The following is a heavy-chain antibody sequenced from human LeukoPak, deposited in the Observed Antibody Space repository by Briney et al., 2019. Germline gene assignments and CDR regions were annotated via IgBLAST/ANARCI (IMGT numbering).Heavy chain of an antibody. D-gene: IGHD3-9*01. CDR1: GYTFTSYG. CDR2: ISAYNGNT. V-gene: IGHV1-18*01. CDR3: ARGDPGSYDTLTGHYYYYYGLDV. Sequence: ASVKVSCKASGYTFTSYGISWVRQAPGQGLEWMGWISAYNGNTNYAQKLQGRVTMTTDTSTSTAYMELRSLRSEDSAMYYCARGDPGSYDTLTGHYYYYYGLDVWGQGTTVTVSS. J-gene: IGHJ6*02.